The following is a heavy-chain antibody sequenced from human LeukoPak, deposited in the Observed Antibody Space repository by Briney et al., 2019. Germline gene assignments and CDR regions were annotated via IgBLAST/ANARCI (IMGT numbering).Heavy chain of an antibody. CDR3: ARDNPAAGTLF. D-gene: IGHD6-13*01. CDR2: INHSGST. J-gene: IGHJ4*02. V-gene: IGHV4-34*01. CDR1: GGSFSGYY. Sequence: SETLSLTCAVYGGSFSGYYWSWIRQPPGKGLEWIGEINHSGSTNYNPSLKSRVTISVDTSKNQFSLKLSSVTAADTAVYYCARDNPAAGTLFWGQGTLVTVSS.